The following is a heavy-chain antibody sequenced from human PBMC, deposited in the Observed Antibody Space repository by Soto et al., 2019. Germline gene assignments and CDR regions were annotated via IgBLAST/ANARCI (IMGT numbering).Heavy chain of an antibody. J-gene: IGHJ6*02. V-gene: IGHV3-21*01. Sequence: GGSLRLSCAASGFTFSSYSMNWVRQAPGKGLEWVSSISSSSSYIYYADSVKGRFTISRDNAKNSLYLQMNSLRAEDTAVYYCARDEEYSSPFYYYYGMDVWGQGTTVTVSS. CDR3: ARDEEYSSPFYYYYGMDV. D-gene: IGHD6-6*01. CDR2: ISSSSSYI. CDR1: GFTFSSYS.